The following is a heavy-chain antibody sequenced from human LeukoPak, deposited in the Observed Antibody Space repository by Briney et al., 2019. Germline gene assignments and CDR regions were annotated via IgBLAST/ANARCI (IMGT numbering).Heavy chain of an antibody. V-gene: IGHV1-2*02. Sequence: GASVKVSCKASGYTFTGYYMHWVRQAPGQGLEWMGWINPNSGGTNYAQKFQGRVTMTRDTSISTAYMELSRLRSDDTAVYYCARGSIRFLEWSQVDYWGQGTLVTVSS. D-gene: IGHD3-3*01. CDR3: ARGSIRFLEWSQVDY. J-gene: IGHJ4*02. CDR2: INPNSGGT. CDR1: GYTFTGYY.